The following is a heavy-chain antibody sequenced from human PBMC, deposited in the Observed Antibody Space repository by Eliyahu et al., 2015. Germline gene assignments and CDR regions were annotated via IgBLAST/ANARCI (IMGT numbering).Heavy chain of an antibody. D-gene: IGHD3-3*01. CDR1: GGSFSGYY. Sequence: QVQLQQWGAGLLKPSETLSLTCAVYGGSFSGYYWSWIRQPPGKGLEWIGEINHSGSTNYNPSLKSRVTISVDTSKNQFSLKLSSVTAADTAVYYCAIAYYDFWSGYFYGMDVWGKGTTVTVSS. J-gene: IGHJ6*04. V-gene: IGHV4-34*01. CDR2: INHSGST. CDR3: AIAYYDFWSGYFYGMDV.